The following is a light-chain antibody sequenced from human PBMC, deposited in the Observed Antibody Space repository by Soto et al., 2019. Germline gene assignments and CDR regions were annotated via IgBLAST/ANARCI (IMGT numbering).Light chain of an antibody. V-gene: IGKV1-27*01. CDR3: HKYDSVPRT. J-gene: IGKJ1*01. CDR2: AAS. CDR1: EGINNY. Sequence: DIQMTQSPSSLSASVGDTVTITCRASEGINNYLAWFQQRPGKVPKLLIYAASTLQSGVPSRFRGSRSGTDFTLTISSLQPEDVATFYCHKYDSVPRTFGQGTKVEI.